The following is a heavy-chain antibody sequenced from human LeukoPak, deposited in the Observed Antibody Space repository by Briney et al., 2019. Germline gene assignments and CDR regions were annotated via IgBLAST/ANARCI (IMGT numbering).Heavy chain of an antibody. CDR1: GGSISSGRYY. V-gene: IGHV4-61*02. D-gene: IGHD3-22*01. CDR3: ATLRDYYDSSGFNHWYFDL. CDR2: IYTSGST. Sequence: SETLSLTCTVSGGSISSGRYYWNWIRQPAGKGLEWIGRIYTSGSTNYNPSLKSRVTISVDTSKNQFSLKLSSVTAADTAVYYCATLRDYYDSSGFNHWYFDLWGRGTLVTVSS. J-gene: IGHJ2*01.